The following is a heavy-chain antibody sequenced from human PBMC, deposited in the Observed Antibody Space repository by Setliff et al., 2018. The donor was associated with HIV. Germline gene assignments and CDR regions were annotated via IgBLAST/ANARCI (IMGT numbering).Heavy chain of an antibody. CDR2: INHSGTT. Sequence: SETLSLTCAVYGESFSDDYWSWIRQPPGWGLEWIGEINHSGTTNYNPSLMGRLNISVDTSKKYFSLNLSSVTAADTAVYYCARHMPYSGSGSYAFDSWGQGTLVTVSS. D-gene: IGHD3-10*01. J-gene: IGHJ4*02. CDR1: GESFSDDY. V-gene: IGHV4-34*01. CDR3: ARHMPYSGSGSYAFDS.